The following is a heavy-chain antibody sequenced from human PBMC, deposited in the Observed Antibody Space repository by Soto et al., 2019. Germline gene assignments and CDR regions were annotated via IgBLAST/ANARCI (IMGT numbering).Heavy chain of an antibody. J-gene: IGHJ6*02. CDR1: GGTFRSYA. V-gene: IGHV1-69*12. Sequence: QVQLVQAGAEVKKPGSSVKVSCKASGGTFRSYAISWVRQAPGQGLEWMGGIIPIYGTANYAQKFPGRVTITADESTSTAYMELSSLRSEDTAVYYCARHPGGRGYYYGMDVWGQGTTVTVSS. CDR3: ARHPGGRGYYYGMDV. CDR2: IIPIYGTA. D-gene: IGHD2-15*01.